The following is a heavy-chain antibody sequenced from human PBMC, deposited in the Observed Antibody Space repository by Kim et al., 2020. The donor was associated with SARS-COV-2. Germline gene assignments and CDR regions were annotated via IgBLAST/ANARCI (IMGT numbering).Heavy chain of an antibody. CDR3: AREGPVNVLGTTVTTGGMDV. Sequence: GGSLRLSCAASGFTFSSYAMHWVRQAPGKGLEWVAVISYDGSNKYYADSVKGRFTISRDNSKNTLYLQMNSLRAEDTAVYYCAREGPVNVLGTTVTTGGMDVWGQGTTVTVSS. D-gene: IGHD4-17*01. J-gene: IGHJ6*02. CDR1: GFTFSSYA. V-gene: IGHV3-30*04. CDR2: ISYDGSNK.